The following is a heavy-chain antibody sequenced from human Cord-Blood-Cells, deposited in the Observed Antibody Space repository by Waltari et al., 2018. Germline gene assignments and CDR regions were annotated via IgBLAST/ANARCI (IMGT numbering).Heavy chain of an antibody. Sequence: QVQLVQSGAEVKKPGASVKVSCKVSGDTLTEFSMHWVGQAPGKGLEWMGGFDPEDGETIYAQKFQGRVTMTEDTSTDTVYMELSSLRSEDTAVYYCATDLYSGSYYAFDIWGQGTMVTVSS. CDR2: FDPEDGET. D-gene: IGHD1-26*01. CDR1: GDTLTEFS. J-gene: IGHJ3*02. CDR3: ATDLYSGSYYAFDI. V-gene: IGHV1-24*01.